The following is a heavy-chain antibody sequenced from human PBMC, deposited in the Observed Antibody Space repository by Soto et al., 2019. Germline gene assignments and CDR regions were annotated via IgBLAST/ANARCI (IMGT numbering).Heavy chain of an antibody. J-gene: IGHJ6*02. CDR1: GFTLSAYD. Sequence: GGSLRLSCAASGFTLSAYDMHWVRQAEGKGLEWVSALGAADDPYYLVSVKGRFTISRENAKNSLYLQMNNLRAGDTAVYYCARAYSGRLPRRADYYYAMDVWGQGTTVTVSS. V-gene: IGHV3-13*05. CDR3: ARAYSGRLPRRADYYYAMDV. CDR2: LGAADDP. D-gene: IGHD2-15*01.